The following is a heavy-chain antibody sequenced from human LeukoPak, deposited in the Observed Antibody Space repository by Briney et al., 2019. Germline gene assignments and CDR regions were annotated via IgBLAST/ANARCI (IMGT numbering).Heavy chain of an antibody. CDR1: GYSFTSYW. CDR2: IYPGDSDT. D-gene: IGHD2-2*02. V-gene: IGHV5-51*01. J-gene: IGHJ5*02. Sequence: GESLKISCKGSGYSFTSYWIGWVRQMPGKGLEWMGIIYPGDSDTRYSPSVQGQVTISADKSISTAYLQWSSLKASDTAMYYCARQFCSSTSCYRSWFDPWGQGTLVTVSS. CDR3: ARQFCSSTSCYRSWFDP.